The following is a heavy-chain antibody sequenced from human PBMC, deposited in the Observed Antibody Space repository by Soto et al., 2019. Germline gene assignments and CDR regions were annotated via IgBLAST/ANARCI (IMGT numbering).Heavy chain of an antibody. CDR1: GFAFSSYA. Sequence: GGSLILSCAASGFAFSSYAMHWVRQAPGKGLEWVAVISYDGSNKYYADSVKGRLTISRDNSKNTLYLQMNSLRAEDTAVYYCARAGAQFDYWGQGTLVTVSS. D-gene: IGHD1-26*01. V-gene: IGHV3-30-3*01. CDR3: ARAGAQFDY. J-gene: IGHJ4*02. CDR2: ISYDGSNK.